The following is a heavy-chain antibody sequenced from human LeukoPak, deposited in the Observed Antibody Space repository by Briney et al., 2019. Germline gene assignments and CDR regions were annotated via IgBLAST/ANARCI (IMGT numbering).Heavy chain of an antibody. V-gene: IGHV1-2*02. Sequence: GASVKVSCKASGYTLTGYYLHWVRQAPGQGPEWMGWINPNSGATNYAQKFQGRVTMTRDTSINTAYMEVIRLRSDDTAVYYCARPFYDSSAYYHGALDIWGQGTVVTVSS. CDR3: ARPFYDSSAYYHGALDI. J-gene: IGHJ3*02. CDR2: INPNSGAT. CDR1: GYTLTGYY. D-gene: IGHD3-22*01.